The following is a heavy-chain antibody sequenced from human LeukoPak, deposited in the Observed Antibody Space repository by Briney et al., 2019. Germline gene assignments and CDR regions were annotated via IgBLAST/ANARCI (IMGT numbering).Heavy chain of an antibody. Sequence: GGSLRLSCAASGFTFSSYWMHWVRQVPGKGLVWVSRINSDGSSTSYADSVKGRFTISRDNAKNTLYVQMNSLRAEDTAVYYCSTSSGHAFDIWGRGTMVTVSS. J-gene: IGHJ3*02. CDR1: GFTFSSYW. CDR3: STSSGHAFDI. CDR2: INSDGSST. V-gene: IGHV3-74*01. D-gene: IGHD2-2*01.